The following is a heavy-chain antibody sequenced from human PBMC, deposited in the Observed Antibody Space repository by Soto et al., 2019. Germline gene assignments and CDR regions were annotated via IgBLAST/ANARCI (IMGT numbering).Heavy chain of an antibody. V-gene: IGHV2-5*01. CDR3: AHTPLRFGQQNWFYP. D-gene: IGHD3-10*01. J-gene: IGHJ5*02. CDR2: IYWHDDK. CDR1: GFSLSTSGVG. Sequence: QITLKESGTTLVKPTQTLTLTCTFSGFSLSTSGVGVGWIRQPPGKALEWLALIYWHDDKRYSPSMKSTLTITKAPSKTHVVLPMTITDPVDTATYYCAHTPLRFGQQNWFYPWGPGTLVTGSS.